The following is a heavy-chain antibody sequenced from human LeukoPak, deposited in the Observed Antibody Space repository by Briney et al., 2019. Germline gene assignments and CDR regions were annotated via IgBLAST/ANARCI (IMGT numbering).Heavy chain of an antibody. J-gene: IGHJ4*02. V-gene: IGHV3-43*02. CDR3: AREGRIAAAGTNIDY. CDR1: GFTFDDYA. CDR2: ISGDGGST. D-gene: IGHD6-13*01. Sequence: GGSLRLSCAASGFTFDDYAMHWVRQAPGKGLEWVSLISGDGGSTYYADSVKGRFTISRDNSKNSLYLQMNSLRAEDTAVYYCAREGRIAAAGTNIDYWGQGTLVTVSS.